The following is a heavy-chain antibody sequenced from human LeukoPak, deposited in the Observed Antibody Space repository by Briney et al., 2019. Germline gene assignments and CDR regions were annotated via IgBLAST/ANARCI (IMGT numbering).Heavy chain of an antibody. CDR1: GGSISSGGYY. CDR2: IYYSGST. D-gene: IGHD1-1*01. J-gene: IGHJ4*02. Sequence: SQTLSLTCTVSGGSISSGGYYWSWIRQHPGKGLEWIGYIYYSGSTYYNPSLKSRVTISVDTSKNQFSLKLSSVTAADTAVYYCARDLLGDTNWIDYWGQGTLVTVSS. V-gene: IGHV4-31*03. CDR3: ARDLLGDTNWIDY.